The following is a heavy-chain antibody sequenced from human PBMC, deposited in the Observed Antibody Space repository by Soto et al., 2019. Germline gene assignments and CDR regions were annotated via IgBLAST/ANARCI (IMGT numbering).Heavy chain of an antibody. CDR1: GFTFSSYG. CDR3: AKGLSIAAAGAFDY. CDR2: IWYDGSNK. J-gene: IGHJ4*02. Sequence: GGSLRLSCAASGFTFSSYGMHWVRQAPGKGLEWVAVIWYDGSNKYYADSVKGRFTISRDNSKNTLYLQMNSLRAEDTAVYYCAKGLSIAAAGAFDYWGQGTLVTVSS. D-gene: IGHD6-13*01. V-gene: IGHV3-33*06.